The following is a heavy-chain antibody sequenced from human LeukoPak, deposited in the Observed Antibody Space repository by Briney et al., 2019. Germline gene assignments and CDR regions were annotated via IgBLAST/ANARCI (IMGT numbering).Heavy chain of an antibody. CDR1: GHTFTGYY. V-gene: IGHV1-2*02. J-gene: IGHJ4*02. D-gene: IGHD3-22*01. Sequence: ASVKVSCKASGHTFTGYYMHWVRQAPGQGLEWMGWINPNSGGTNYVQRFQGRVTMTRDTSISTAYMELSRLRSDDTAVYYCARGEYYDRSAYCFDWGQGTLVTVSS. CDR2: INPNSGGT. CDR3: ARGEYYDRSAYCFD.